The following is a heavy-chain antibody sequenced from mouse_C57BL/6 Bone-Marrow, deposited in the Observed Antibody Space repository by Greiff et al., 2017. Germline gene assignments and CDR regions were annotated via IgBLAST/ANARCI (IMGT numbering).Heavy chain of an antibody. Sequence: VQLQQSDAELVKPGASVKISCKVSGYTFTDHTIHWMKQRPEQGLEWIGYIYPRDGSTKYNEKFKGKATLTADKSSSTAYMQLNSLTSEDSAVYFGARDYYGSRLLFDYWGQGTTLTVSS. D-gene: IGHD1-1*01. CDR1: GYTFTDHT. CDR2: IYPRDGST. CDR3: ARDYYGSRLLFDY. V-gene: IGHV1-78*01. J-gene: IGHJ2*01.